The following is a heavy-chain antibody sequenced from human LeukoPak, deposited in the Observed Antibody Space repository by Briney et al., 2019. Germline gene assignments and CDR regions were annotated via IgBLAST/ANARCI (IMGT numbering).Heavy chain of an antibody. V-gene: IGHV4-59*01. CDR3: ARTGYSSSWSLYYFDY. D-gene: IGHD6-13*01. J-gene: IGHJ4*02. CDR2: IYYSGST. Sequence: PSETLSLTCTVSGGSISSYYWGWIRQPPGKGLEWIGYIYYSGSTNYNPSLKSRVTISVDTSKNQFSLKLSSVTAADTAVYYCARTGYSSSWSLYYFDYWGQGTLVTVSS. CDR1: GGSISSYY.